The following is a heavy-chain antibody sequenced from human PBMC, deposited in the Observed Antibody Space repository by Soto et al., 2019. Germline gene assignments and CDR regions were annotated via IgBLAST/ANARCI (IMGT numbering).Heavy chain of an antibody. V-gene: IGHV1-18*01. CDR1: GYTFKSYG. CDR2: ISPYNGDK. D-gene: IGHD3-10*01. J-gene: IGHJ4*02. CDR3: ARGPHFYESGSPAWSTAD. Sequence: QVQLVQSGSEVKKPGASVKVSCKASGYTFKSYGISWVRQAPGQGLEWMGRISPYNGDKNYAQKYQGRVSMTTETSTSTVYMEVRSLGLDDTAVYYCARGPHFYESGSPAWSTADWGQGTLVTVSS.